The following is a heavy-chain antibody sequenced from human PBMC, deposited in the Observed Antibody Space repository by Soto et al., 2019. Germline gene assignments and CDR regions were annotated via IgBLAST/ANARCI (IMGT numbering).Heavy chain of an antibody. CDR1: GYTFTGYG. CDR2: INAYNGNT. CDR3: ARAERADRAGDAFDS. D-gene: IGHD6-6*01. V-gene: IGHV1-18*01. J-gene: IGHJ3*02. Sequence: ASVKVSCKASGYTFTGYGISWVRQAPGQGLEWMGWINAYNGNTNYAQKLQGRVTMTTDTSTSTAYMELRSLRSDDTAVYYCARAERADRAGDAFDSWGQGTMVTVSS.